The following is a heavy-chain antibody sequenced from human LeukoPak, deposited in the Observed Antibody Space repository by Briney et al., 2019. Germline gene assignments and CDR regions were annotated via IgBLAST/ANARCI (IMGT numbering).Heavy chain of an antibody. CDR1: GGSLSSYY. CDR3: ARAVGSGSFQTYYYYMDV. D-gene: IGHD3-10*01. V-gene: IGHV4-4*07. Sequence: SETLSLTCTVSGGSLSSYYWSWLRQPAGKGLEGIGRIYTSGSTNYNPSLKSRVTMSVDTSKNQFSLKLSSVTAADTAVYYCARAVGSGSFQTYYYYMDVWGKGTTVTISS. J-gene: IGHJ6*03. CDR2: IYTSGST.